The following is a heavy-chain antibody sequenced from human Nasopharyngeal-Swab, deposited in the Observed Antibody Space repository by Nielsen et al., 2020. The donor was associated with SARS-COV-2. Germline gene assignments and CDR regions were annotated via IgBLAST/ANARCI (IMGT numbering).Heavy chain of an antibody. D-gene: IGHD3-10*01. J-gene: IGHJ4*02. CDR1: GFTFSSYS. CDR2: ISSSSSYI. V-gene: IGHV3-21*01. CDR3: ARLELLWFGELLDY. Sequence: GGSLRLSCAASGFTFSSYSMNWVRQAPGKGLEWVSSISSSSSYIYYADSVKGRFTISRDNDKNSLYLQMNSLRAEDTAVYYCARLELLWFGELLDYWGQGTLVTVSS.